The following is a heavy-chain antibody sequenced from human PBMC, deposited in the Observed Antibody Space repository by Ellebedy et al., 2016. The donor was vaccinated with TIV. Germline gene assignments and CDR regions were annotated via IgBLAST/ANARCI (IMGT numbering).Heavy chain of an antibody. CDR3: ARVYSSSWYLSDY. J-gene: IGHJ4*02. CDR2: ISSSSTYI. D-gene: IGHD6-13*01. CDR1: GFTFSGYT. V-gene: IGHV3-21*06. Sequence: PGGSLRLSCAASGFTFSGYTMNWVRQAPGRGLEWVSYISSSSTYIYYADSVKGRFTISRDKGKNSLYLHMNSLRDEDTAVYYCARVYSSSWYLSDYWGQGTLVTVSS.